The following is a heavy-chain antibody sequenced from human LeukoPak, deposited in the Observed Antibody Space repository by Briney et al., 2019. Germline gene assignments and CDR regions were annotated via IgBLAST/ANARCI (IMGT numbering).Heavy chain of an antibody. Sequence: ASVKVSCKASGYTFTSYGISWVRQAPGQGLEWMGWISAYNGNTNYAQKLEGRVTMTTDTSTSTAYMELRSLRSDDTAVYYCATYDYGDYDGYWGQGTLVTVSS. CDR1: GYTFTSYG. V-gene: IGHV1-18*01. CDR3: ATYDYGDYDGY. D-gene: IGHD4-17*01. J-gene: IGHJ4*02. CDR2: ISAYNGNT.